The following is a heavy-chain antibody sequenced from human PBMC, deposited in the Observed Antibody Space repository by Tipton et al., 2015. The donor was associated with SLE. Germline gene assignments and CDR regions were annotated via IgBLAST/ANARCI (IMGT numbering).Heavy chain of an antibody. Sequence: SLTCTVSGYSISSGYYWGWIRQPPGKGLEWIGSIYHDGSTYYNPSLKSRVTISVDMSKNQFSLKLSSVTAADTAVYYCAVGYCSSTSCQREYFQHWGRGTLVTVSS. V-gene: IGHV4-38-2*02. CDR2: IYHDGST. J-gene: IGHJ1*01. D-gene: IGHD2-2*01. CDR3: AVGYCSSTSCQREYFQH. CDR1: GYSISSGYY.